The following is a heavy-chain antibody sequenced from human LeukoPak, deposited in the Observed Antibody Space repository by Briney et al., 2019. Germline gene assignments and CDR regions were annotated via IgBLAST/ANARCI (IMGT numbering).Heavy chain of an antibody. CDR2: ILDSGAET. Sequence: PGGSLRLSCAASGFTFSSFPMTWVRQAPGKGQEWVSAILDSGAETYYADSVKGRFTISRDNSKNMVHLQMNSLRVEDTAVYYCAKRLFSSGWSAFDIWGQGTMVTVSS. CDR1: GFTFSSFP. D-gene: IGHD6-19*01. J-gene: IGHJ3*02. CDR3: AKRLFSSGWSAFDI. V-gene: IGHV3-23*01.